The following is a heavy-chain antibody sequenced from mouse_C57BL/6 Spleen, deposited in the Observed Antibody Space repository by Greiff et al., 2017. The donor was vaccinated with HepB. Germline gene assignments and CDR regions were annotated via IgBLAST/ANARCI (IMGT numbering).Heavy chain of an antibody. D-gene: IGHD3-3*01. J-gene: IGHJ2*01. V-gene: IGHV3-6*01. CDR3: ARDPRGRVYCDY. CDR2: ISYDGSN. Sequence: EVQLQESGPGLVKPSQSLSLTCSVTGYSITSGYYWNWIRQFPGNKLEWMGYISYDGSNNYNPSLKNRISINRDTSKNQFFLKFNSVTTEDTATYYCARDPRGRVYCDYWGQGTTLTVSS. CDR1: GYSITSGYY.